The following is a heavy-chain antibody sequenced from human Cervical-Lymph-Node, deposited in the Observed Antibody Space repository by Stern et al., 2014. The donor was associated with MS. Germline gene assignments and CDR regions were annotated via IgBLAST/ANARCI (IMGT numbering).Heavy chain of an antibody. J-gene: IGHJ4*02. D-gene: IGHD2-21*01. Sequence: QVTLRESGPALVKPTQTLTLTCTFSGFSLSTTGMCLSRIRQPPGNALEWLALLDWDGDKYYSTALKTRLTISKDTSKNQVVLTMTNMAPLDTATYFCVRAREGYYFDYWGQGIPVTVSS. CDR2: LDWDGDK. V-gene: IGHV2-70*01. CDR1: GFSLSTTGMC. CDR3: VRAREGYYFDY.